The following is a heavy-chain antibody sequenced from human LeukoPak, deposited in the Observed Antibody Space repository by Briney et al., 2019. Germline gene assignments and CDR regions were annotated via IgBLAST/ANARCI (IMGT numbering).Heavy chain of an antibody. CDR3: ARGGGLDV. V-gene: IGHV3-13*01. J-gene: IGHJ6*02. CDR2: IGTGDDT. D-gene: IGHD3-16*01. CDR1: GFTFSTYD. Sequence: GGSLRLSCAASGFTFSTYDMHWVRQVTGKGLEWVSAIGTGDDTYYLGSVKGRFTISRENAKNVLYLQMSSLRAEDTAVYFCARGGGLDVWGQGATVTVSS.